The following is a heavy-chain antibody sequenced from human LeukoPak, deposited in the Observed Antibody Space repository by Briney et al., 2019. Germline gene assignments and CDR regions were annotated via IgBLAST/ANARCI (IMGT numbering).Heavy chain of an antibody. CDR3: ARLNSGYDYFDY. CDR2: INPDSGGT. Sequence: ASVKVSCKASGYXFTGFYIHWVRQAPGQGLEWMGWINPDSGGTNYAQKFQGRVTVTRDTSISTAYMELSRLTSDDTAVYYCARLNSGYDYFDYWGQGTLVTVSS. J-gene: IGHJ4*02. V-gene: IGHV1-2*02. D-gene: IGHD5-12*01. CDR1: GYXFTGFY.